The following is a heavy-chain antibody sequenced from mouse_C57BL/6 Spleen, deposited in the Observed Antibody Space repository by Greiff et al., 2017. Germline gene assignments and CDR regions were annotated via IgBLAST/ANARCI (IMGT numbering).Heavy chain of an antibody. D-gene: IGHD1-1*01. Sequence: EVQGVESGEGLVKPGGSLKLSCAASGFTFSSYAMSLVRQTPEKRLEWVAYISSGGDYIYYADTVKGRFTISRDNARNTLYLQMSSLKSEDTAMYYCTGPNYYGSSWIAYWGQVTLGPVSA. CDR3: TGPNYYGSSWIAY. V-gene: IGHV5-9-1*02. CDR2: ISSGGDYI. J-gene: IGHJ3*01. CDR1: GFTFSSYA.